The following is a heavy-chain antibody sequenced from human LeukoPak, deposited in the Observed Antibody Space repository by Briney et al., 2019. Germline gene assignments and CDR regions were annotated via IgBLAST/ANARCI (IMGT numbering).Heavy chain of an antibody. J-gene: IGHJ4*02. CDR1: GGSISSSSYY. CDR2: IYYSGST. V-gene: IGHV4-39*07. Sequence: SETLSLTCTVSGGSISSSSYYWGWIRQPPGKGLEWIGSIYYSGSTYYNPSLKSRVTISVDTSKNQFSLKLSSVTAEDTAVYYCAREMVRGVRPRNFDYWGQGTLVTVSS. D-gene: IGHD3-10*01. CDR3: AREMVRGVRPRNFDY.